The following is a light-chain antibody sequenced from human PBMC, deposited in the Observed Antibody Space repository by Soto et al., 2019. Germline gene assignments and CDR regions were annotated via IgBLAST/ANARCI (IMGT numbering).Light chain of an antibody. CDR2: AAS. Sequence: DIQMTQSPSSLSASVGDRVTITCRASQSISSYLNWYQHKPGKAPKLLIYAASSLQIGVPSRFNGSGSGTDFTLTISNLQPEDFATYDCQQSYSTPYTFGQGTKLEIK. J-gene: IGKJ2*01. CDR3: QQSYSTPYT. CDR1: QSISSY. V-gene: IGKV1-39*01.